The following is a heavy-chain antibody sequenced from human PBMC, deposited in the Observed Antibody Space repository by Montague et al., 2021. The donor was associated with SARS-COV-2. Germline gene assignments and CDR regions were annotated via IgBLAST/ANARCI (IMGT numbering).Heavy chain of an antibody. Sequence: SETLSLTRTLSGGSISSYYWSWIRQPPGKGLEWIGYIYYSGSTNYNPSLKSRVTISVDTSKNQFSLKLSSVTAADTAVYYCARAAGYNWNYGYNWFDPWGQGTLVTVSS. D-gene: IGHD1-7*01. V-gene: IGHV4-59*01. CDR3: ARAAGYNWNYGYNWFDP. J-gene: IGHJ5*02. CDR2: IYYSGST. CDR1: GGSISSYY.